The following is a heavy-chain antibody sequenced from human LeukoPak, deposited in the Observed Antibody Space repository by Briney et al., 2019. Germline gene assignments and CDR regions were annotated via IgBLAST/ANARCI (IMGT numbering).Heavy chain of an antibody. J-gene: IGHJ4*02. Sequence: PGGSLRLSCAASGFTFSDYYMRWIRQAPGKGLEWVSYISSSGSTIYYADSVKGRFTISRDNAKNSLYLQMNSLRAEDTAVYYCARDWVEEYSSSAGYWGQGTLVTVSS. CDR1: GFTFSDYY. V-gene: IGHV3-11*01. D-gene: IGHD6-6*01. CDR2: ISSSGSTI. CDR3: ARDWVEEYSSSAGY.